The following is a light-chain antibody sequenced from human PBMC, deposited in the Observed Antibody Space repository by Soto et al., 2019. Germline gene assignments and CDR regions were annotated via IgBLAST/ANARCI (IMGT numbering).Light chain of an antibody. CDR2: GAS. Sequence: DIQMTQSPSSLSASVGDRVTITCRASQSISNYLNWYQQKPGKAPKLLIFGASTLQSGVPSRFSGGGSGTQFSLTISSLQPEDFATYYCQQTDSILLTFGGGTQVEIK. J-gene: IGKJ4*01. V-gene: IGKV1-39*01. CDR3: QQTDSILLT. CDR1: QSISNY.